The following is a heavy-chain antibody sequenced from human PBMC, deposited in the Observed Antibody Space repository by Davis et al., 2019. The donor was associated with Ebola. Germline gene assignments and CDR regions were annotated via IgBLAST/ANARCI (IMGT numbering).Heavy chain of an antibody. CDR1: GFTFSSYD. Sequence: GESLKISCAASGFTFSSYDMHWVRQGPGKGLEWVSAIGTAGDTYYPGSVKGRFTISSENAKNSLYLQMNSLRAEDTAVYYCARVRFGDTAVDYWGQGTLVTVSS. CDR3: ARVRFGDTAVDY. V-gene: IGHV3-13*01. J-gene: IGHJ4*02. D-gene: IGHD5-18*01. CDR2: IGTAGDT.